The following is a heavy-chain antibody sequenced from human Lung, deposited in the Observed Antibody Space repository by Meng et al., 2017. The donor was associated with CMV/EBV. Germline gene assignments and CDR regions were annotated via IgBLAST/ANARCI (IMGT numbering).Heavy chain of an antibody. CDR3: AIDGRVRGAFWSYYFDY. CDR2: IIPVFGTS. V-gene: IGHV1-69*05. Sequence: GGTYSNQAMSWVRQAPGQGLEWMGGIIPVFGTSNYAQQFQGRVTITTDESRSIAYMELSSLRSEDTAMYYCAIDGRVRGAFWSYYFDYWGQGTLVTVSS. J-gene: IGHJ4*02. CDR1: GGTYSNQA. D-gene: IGHD3-3*01.